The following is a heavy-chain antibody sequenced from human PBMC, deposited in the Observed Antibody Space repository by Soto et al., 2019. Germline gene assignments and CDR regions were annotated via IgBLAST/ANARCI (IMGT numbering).Heavy chain of an antibody. Sequence: QVQLQQWGAGLLKPSETLSLTCAVYGGSFSGYYWSWIRQPPGKGLEWIGEINHSGSTNYNPSLKSRVTISVDSSKNQFSLKLSSVTAADTAVYYCARSSGTSGRYFYYGMDVWGQGTTVTVSS. CDR3: ARSSGTSGRYFYYGMDV. D-gene: IGHD3-10*01. V-gene: IGHV4-34*01. CDR1: GGSFSGYY. CDR2: INHSGST. J-gene: IGHJ6*02.